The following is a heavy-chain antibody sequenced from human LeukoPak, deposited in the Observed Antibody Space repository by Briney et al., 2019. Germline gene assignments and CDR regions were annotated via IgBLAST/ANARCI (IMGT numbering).Heavy chain of an antibody. D-gene: IGHD1-26*01. Sequence: GGSLRLSCAASGFTFSSYSMNWVRQAPERALEWVSSITSSGTYIFYADSVKGRFTISRDNAKNSLYLQMNSLGPEDTAVYYCARDPYSGNYGNYYYYYMDVWGKGTTVTISS. CDR2: ITSSGTYI. CDR3: ARDPYSGNYGNYYYYYMDV. V-gene: IGHV3-21*01. J-gene: IGHJ6*03. CDR1: GFTFSSYS.